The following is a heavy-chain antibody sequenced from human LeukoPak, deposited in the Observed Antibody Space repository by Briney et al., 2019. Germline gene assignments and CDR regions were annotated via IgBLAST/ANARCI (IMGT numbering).Heavy chain of an antibody. D-gene: IGHD1-1*01. CDR1: GGSISGYY. CDR2: VYYSGST. Sequence: PSETLSLTCTVSGGSISGYYWSWIRQPPGKGLEWIGCVYYSGSTNYNPSLKSRVTISVDTSKNQFSLKLSSVTAADTAVYYCARDSGSGPDFDYWGQGTLVTVSS. V-gene: IGHV4-59*01. J-gene: IGHJ4*02. CDR3: ARDSGSGPDFDY.